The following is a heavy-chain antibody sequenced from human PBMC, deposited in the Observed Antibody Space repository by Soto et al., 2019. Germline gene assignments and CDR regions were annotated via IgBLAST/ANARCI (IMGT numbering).Heavy chain of an antibody. D-gene: IGHD3-16*01. CDR3: AKVRWDYYYYGMDV. Sequence: QVQLVESGGGVVQPGRSLRLSCAASGFTFSSYGMHWVRQAPGKGLEWVAVISFDGSNKYYADSVKGRISISRDNSKSTLYLQMNSLRAEDTAVYYCAKVRWDYYYYGMDVW. V-gene: IGHV3-30*18. CDR1: GFTFSSYG. J-gene: IGHJ6*01. CDR2: ISFDGSNK.